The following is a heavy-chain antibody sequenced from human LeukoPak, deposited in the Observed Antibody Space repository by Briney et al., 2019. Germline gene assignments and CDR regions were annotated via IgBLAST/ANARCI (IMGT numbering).Heavy chain of an antibody. D-gene: IGHD1-26*01. V-gene: IGHV4-38-2*02. CDR3: ARHQPSRSCSFFDY. Sequence: SETLSLTFSVSGYSISSGYYWGWIRQPPGKGLEWIGSIHYSGSTYYNPPLKSRVTISVDTSKNQFSLKLSSVTAADTAVYYCARHQPSRSCSFFDYWGKGTLVTVSS. CDR2: IHYSGST. CDR1: GYSISSGYY. J-gene: IGHJ4*02.